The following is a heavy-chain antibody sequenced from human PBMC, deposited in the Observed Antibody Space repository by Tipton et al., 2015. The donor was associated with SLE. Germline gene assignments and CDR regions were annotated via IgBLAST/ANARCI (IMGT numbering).Heavy chain of an antibody. V-gene: IGHV4-34*01. CDR2: INHSGST. CDR3: ARPVSVAGNWYFDL. CDR1: GGSFSGYY. J-gene: IGHJ2*01. D-gene: IGHD6-19*01. Sequence: LSLTCAVYGGSFSGYYWSWIRQPPGKGLEWIGEINHSGSTNYNPSLKSRVTISVDRSKNQFSLKLSSVTAADTAVYYCARPVSVAGNWYFDLWGRGTLVTVSS.